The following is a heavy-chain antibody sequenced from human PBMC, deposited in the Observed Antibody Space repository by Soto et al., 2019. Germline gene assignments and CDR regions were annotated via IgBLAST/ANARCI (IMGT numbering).Heavy chain of an antibody. D-gene: IGHD3-3*01. Sequence: GGSLRLSCAASGFTFSSYGMHWVRQAPGKGLEWVAVIWYDGSNKYYADSVKGRITISRDNSKNTLYLQMNSLRGEDTPVYYCARGGDYDFWSGYPPSPSTFDYWGQGTLVSVSS. CDR3: ARGGDYDFWSGYPPSPSTFDY. CDR2: IWYDGSNK. V-gene: IGHV3-33*01. J-gene: IGHJ4*02. CDR1: GFTFSSYG.